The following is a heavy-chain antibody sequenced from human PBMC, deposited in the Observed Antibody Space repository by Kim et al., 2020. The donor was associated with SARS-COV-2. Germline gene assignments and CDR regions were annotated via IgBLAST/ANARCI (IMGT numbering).Heavy chain of an antibody. D-gene: IGHD2-2*02. V-gene: IGHV4-59*13. CDR2: IYYSGST. Sequence: SETLSLTCTVSGGSISSYYWSWIRQPPGKGLEWIGYIYYSGSTNYNPSLKSRVTISVDTSKNQFSLKLSSLTAADTAGYYCARKAAIGGYFDYWAQGTL. J-gene: IGHJ4*02. CDR1: GGSISSYY. CDR3: ARKAAIGGYFDY.